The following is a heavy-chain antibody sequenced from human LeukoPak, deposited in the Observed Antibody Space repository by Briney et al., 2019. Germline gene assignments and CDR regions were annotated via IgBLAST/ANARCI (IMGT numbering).Heavy chain of an antibody. CDR1: GFTFSGHW. Sequence: AGGSLRLSCAAAGFTFSGHWMHWVRQAPGKGLVWVSRIFPDGSSTNYADSVKGRFTISRDNAKNMVYLQMNSLTAEDTAVYYCVRALKGYCSSASCPFDYWGQGTLVTVSS. J-gene: IGHJ4*02. CDR3: VRALKGYCSSASCPFDY. CDR2: IFPDGSST. D-gene: IGHD2-2*01. V-gene: IGHV3-74*01.